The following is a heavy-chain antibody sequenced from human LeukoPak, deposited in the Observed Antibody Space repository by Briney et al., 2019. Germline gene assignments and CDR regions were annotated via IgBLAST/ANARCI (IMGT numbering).Heavy chain of an antibody. J-gene: IGHJ5*02. CDR3: ATGIMDRGIPTLRFDP. D-gene: IGHD3-10*01. Sequence: GRSLRLSCAASGFTFSSYAMHWVRQPPGKGLEWVAVISYDGSNKYYVDSVKGRITISRDNSKNTLYLQMNSLRPEDTAVYFCATGIMDRGIPTLRFDPWGQGTLVTVSS. CDR1: GFTFSSYA. CDR2: ISYDGSNK. V-gene: IGHV3-30-3*01.